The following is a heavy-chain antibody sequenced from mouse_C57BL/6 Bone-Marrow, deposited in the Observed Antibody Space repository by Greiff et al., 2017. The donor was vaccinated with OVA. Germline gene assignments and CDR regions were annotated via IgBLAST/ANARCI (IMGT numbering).Heavy chain of an antibody. J-gene: IGHJ1*03. CDR2: ISDGGSYT. D-gene: IGHD2-5*01. CDR1: GFTFSSYA. CDR3: ARGGPTIVTTWYFDG. Sequence: EVQLVESGGGLVKPGGSLKLSCAASGFTFSSYAMSWVRQTPEKRLEWVATISDGGSYTYYPDNVKGRFTISRDNAKNNLYLQMSHLKSEDTAMYYCARGGPTIVTTWYFDGWGTGTTVTVSS. V-gene: IGHV5-4*01.